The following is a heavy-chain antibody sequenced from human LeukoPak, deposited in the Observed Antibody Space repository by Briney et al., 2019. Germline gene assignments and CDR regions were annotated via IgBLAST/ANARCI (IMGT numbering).Heavy chain of an antibody. CDR3: ARAFRTYFYDSGFDY. CDR1: GXSISSSSYY. Sequence: SETLSLTCTVSGXSISSSSYYWGLIRQPPGKWLEWIGSIYYSESTYYNPSLKSRVTISVDTSKNQFSLNLSSVTAADTAVYYCARAFRTYFYDSGFDYWGQGTLVTVSS. V-gene: IGHV4-39*01. D-gene: IGHD3-10*01. CDR2: IYYSEST. J-gene: IGHJ4*02.